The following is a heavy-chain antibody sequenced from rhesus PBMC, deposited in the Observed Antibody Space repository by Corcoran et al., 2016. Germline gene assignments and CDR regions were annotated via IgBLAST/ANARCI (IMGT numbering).Heavy chain of an antibody. Sequence: QVQLQESGPGLVKPSETLSLTCAVSGGSFSSGYYYWSWIRQPPGKGLEWIGYITYSGSTNNNPSLKSRVTISRDTSKNQFSLKLSSVTAADTAVYYCARDIAAAGRSYYWGQGVLVTVSS. CDR2: ITYSGST. CDR3: ARDIAAAGRSYY. J-gene: IGHJ4*01. V-gene: IGHV4-122*02. D-gene: IGHD6-25*01. CDR1: GGSFSSGYYY.